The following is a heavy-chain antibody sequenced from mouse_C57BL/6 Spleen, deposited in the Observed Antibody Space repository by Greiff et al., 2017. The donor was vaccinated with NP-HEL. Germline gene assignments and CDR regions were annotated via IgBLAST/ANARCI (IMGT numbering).Heavy chain of an antibody. D-gene: IGHD1-1*01. CDR1: GYAFSSSW. CDR3: TTGGFDY. CDR2: IYPGDGDT. Sequence: VQLQQSGPELVKPGASVKISCKASGYAFSSSWMNWVKQRPGKGLEWIGRIYPGDGDTNYNGKFKGKATLTADKSSSTAYMQLSSLTSEDSAVYFCTTGGFDYWGQGTTLTVSS. V-gene: IGHV1-82*01. J-gene: IGHJ2*01.